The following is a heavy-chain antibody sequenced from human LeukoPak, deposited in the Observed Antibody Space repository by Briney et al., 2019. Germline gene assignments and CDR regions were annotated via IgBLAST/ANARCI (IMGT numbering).Heavy chain of an antibody. D-gene: IGHD3-22*01. Sequence: SETLSLTCTVSGGSISSHYWSWIRQPPGKGLEWIGYIYYSGSTNYNPSPKSRVTISVDTSKNQFSLKLSSVTAADTAVYYCARGLYDSSGTFDYWGQGTLVTVSS. CDR3: ARGLYDSSGTFDY. CDR1: GGSISSHY. J-gene: IGHJ4*02. V-gene: IGHV4-59*11. CDR2: IYYSGST.